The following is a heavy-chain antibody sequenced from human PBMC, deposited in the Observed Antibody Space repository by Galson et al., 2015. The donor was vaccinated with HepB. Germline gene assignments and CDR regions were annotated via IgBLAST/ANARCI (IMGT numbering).Heavy chain of an antibody. D-gene: IGHD3-9*01. Sequence: SLRLSCATSGFTFSTSGMYWVRQAPGKGLEWVSVIDGSGGSTNYADSVKGRFFMSRDNSKNTVYLQMNSLRAEDTAIYYCAKDGYPLLTGYSDYWGQGTLVTVSS. CDR1: GFTFSTSG. CDR2: IDGSGGST. V-gene: IGHV3-23*01. CDR3: AKDGYPLLTGYSDY. J-gene: IGHJ4*02.